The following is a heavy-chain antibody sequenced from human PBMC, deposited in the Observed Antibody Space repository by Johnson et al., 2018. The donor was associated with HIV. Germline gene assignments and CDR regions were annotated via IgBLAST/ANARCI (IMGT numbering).Heavy chain of an antibody. J-gene: IGHJ3*02. V-gene: IGHV3-15*01. Sequence: VQLVESGGGLVKPGGSLRLSGAAPGFTFSDAWMGWVRQAQGKGLEWVGRIKSKSDGGTTDYAAPVEGRCTISRDYSKNTLSLQMNSLKTEDTAVYYCATDLRVTTSLRAFDIWGQGTMVTVSS. CDR3: ATDLRVTTSLRAFDI. CDR1: GFTFSDAW. CDR2: IKSKSDGGTT. D-gene: IGHD4-17*01.